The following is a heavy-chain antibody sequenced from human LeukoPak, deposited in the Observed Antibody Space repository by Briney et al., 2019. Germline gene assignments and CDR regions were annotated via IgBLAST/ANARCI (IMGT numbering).Heavy chain of an antibody. V-gene: IGHV3-30*03. D-gene: IGHD3-16*01. J-gene: IGHJ3*02. CDR2: TSYDGSNK. Sequence: GGSLRLSCAASGFNFNNYGLHWVRQAPGKGLEWAAVTSYDGSNKYYADSVKGRFTISRDNSKNTLYLQMKSLRAEDTAVYYCAGGGSSGNDALDIWGQGTMVTVSS. CDR3: AGGGSSGNDALDI. CDR1: GFNFNNYG.